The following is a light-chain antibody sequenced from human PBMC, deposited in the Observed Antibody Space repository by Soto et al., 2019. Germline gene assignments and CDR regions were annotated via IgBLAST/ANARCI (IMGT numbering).Light chain of an antibody. CDR2: DTS. Sequence: DIVVTQSPATLSASPGERVTLSCRASQFVSSRLAWYPQRPGKVPRLLIYDTSTRAPGISASFSGSGSGTEFTLTISSLQSEDFAVYYCQEYIQWPPWMFGPGTTVDIK. CDR1: QFVSSR. CDR3: QEYIQWPPWM. J-gene: IGKJ1*01. V-gene: IGKV3-15*01.